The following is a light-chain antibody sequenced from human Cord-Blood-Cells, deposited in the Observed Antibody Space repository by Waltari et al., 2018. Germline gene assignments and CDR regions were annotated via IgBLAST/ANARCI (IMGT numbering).Light chain of an antibody. J-gene: IGKJ3*01. CDR3: QQYGSSPFT. Sequence: EIVLTQSLGTLFLSPGERATLSCSASQSVSSSYLAWYKQKPGQAPRILIYGASSRATGIPDRFIGSGSGTDFTLTISRLEPEDFAVYYGQQYGSSPFTFGPGTKVDSK. V-gene: IGKV3-20*01. CDR2: GAS. CDR1: QSVSSSY.